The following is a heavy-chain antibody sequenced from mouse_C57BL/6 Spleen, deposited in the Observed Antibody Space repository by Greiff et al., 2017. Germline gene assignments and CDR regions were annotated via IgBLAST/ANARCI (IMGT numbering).Heavy chain of an antibody. V-gene: IGHV1-15*01. CDR3: TRGLGLRDY. D-gene: IGHD4-1*01. J-gene: IGHJ2*01. Sequence: QVQLQQSGAELVRPGASVTLSCKASGYTFTDYEMHWVKQTPVHGLEWIGAIDPETGGTAYNQKFKGKAILTADKSSSTAYMELRSLTSEDSAVYYCTRGLGLRDYWGQGTTLTVSS. CDR2: IDPETGGT. CDR1: GYTFTDYE.